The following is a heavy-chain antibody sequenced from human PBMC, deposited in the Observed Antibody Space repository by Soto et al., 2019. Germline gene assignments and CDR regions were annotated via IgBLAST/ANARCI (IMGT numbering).Heavy chain of an antibody. J-gene: IGHJ4*02. V-gene: IGHV4-39*01. CDR1: GDSISSGSYF. D-gene: IGHD6-19*01. CDR3: ARSPHTSGFYQYFDY. Sequence: LQLQESGPGLVKPSETLSLTCTVSGDSISSGSYFWGWIRQPPGRGLEYIGSMSYSHITYSNPSLAGRVTTSLETSKNQVSLSLRSVTAADTAVYFCARSPHTSGFYQYFDYWGQGALVTVSP. CDR2: MSYSHIT.